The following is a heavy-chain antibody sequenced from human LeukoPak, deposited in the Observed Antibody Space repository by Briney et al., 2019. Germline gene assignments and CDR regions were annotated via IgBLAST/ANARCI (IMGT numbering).Heavy chain of an antibody. CDR3: AKHIRTNVWFFDF. CDR2: ISASGGRT. V-gene: IGHV3-23*01. J-gene: IGHJ4*02. CDR1: GSTFSSDA. D-gene: IGHD3-9*01. Sequence: GGSLRLSCAASGSTFSSDALSWVRQAPGEGLEWVSLISASGGRTDYADSVKGRFTISRDNSKNTLYLQMNSLKAEDTAVYYCAKHIRTNVWFFDFWGQGALVTVSS.